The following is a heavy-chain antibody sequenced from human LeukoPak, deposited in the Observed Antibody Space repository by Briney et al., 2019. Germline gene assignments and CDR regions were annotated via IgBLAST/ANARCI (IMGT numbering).Heavy chain of an antibody. CDR3: ARDQSGGYDYVPGAIDI. V-gene: IGHV1-69*13. J-gene: IGHJ3*02. D-gene: IGHD3-16*01. CDR1: GGTFSRYA. Sequence: SVKVSCQASGGTFSRYAISWLRQAPAHGLEWMGGIIPIFGTANYAQKFQGRVTITADESTSTAYMELSSLKSEDTAVYYCARDQSGGYDYVPGAIDIWGQGTMVTVSS. CDR2: IIPIFGTA.